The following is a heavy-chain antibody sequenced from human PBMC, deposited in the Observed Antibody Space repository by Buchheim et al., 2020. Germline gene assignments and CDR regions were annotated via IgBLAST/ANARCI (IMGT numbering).Heavy chain of an antibody. Sequence: QLQLQESGPGLVKPSETLSLTCTVSGGSISSSSYYWGWIRQPPGKGLEWIGSIYYSGSTYYNPSLKSRVTISVDPSKNQFSLKLSSVTAADTAVYYCARGGSYCSSTSCLGEDFDYWGQGTL. CDR2: IYYSGST. J-gene: IGHJ4*02. CDR3: ARGGSYCSSTSCLGEDFDY. D-gene: IGHD2-2*01. CDR1: GGSISSSSYY. V-gene: IGHV4-39*01.